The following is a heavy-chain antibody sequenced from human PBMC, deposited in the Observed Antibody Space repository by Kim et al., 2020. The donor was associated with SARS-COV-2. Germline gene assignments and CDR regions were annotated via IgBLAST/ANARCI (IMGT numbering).Heavy chain of an antibody. V-gene: IGHV4-30-4*01. CDR2: IYYSGST. CDR1: GGSISGGDYF. Sequence: SETLSLTCTVSGGSISGGDYFWSWIRQPPGKGLQWIGYIYYSGSTKYNPSLESRVTISLYTSENEFSLQLSSVTAADTASYYCARETFCGADCYSGFDIWGQGTLVSVSS. D-gene: IGHD2-21*02. CDR3: ARETFCGADCYSGFDI. J-gene: IGHJ3*02.